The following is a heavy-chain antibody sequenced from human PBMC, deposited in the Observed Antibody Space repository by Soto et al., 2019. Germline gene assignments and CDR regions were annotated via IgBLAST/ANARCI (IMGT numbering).Heavy chain of an antibody. Sequence: QVQLVESGGGVVQPGRSLRLSCAASGFTFSSYGMHWVRQAPGKGLEWVAVISYDGSNKYYADSVKGRFTISRDNSKNTLYLQMNSLRAEDTAVYYCAKAAGGLRWSYYFDYWGQGTLVTVSS. V-gene: IGHV3-30*18. J-gene: IGHJ4*02. CDR1: GFTFSSYG. CDR3: AKAAGGLRWSYYFDY. CDR2: ISYDGSNK. D-gene: IGHD4-17*01.